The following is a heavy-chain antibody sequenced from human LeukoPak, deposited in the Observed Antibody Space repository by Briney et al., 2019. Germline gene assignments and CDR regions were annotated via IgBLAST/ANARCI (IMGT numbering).Heavy chain of an antibody. D-gene: IGHD1-1*01. Sequence: GGSLRLSCAAPGFTFNSYAMTWVRQGAGRGLEWVSTISGTSGTASYADSVEGRFSISRDDSKNTVYLQMTSLRVEDTAVYFCARVQPDNNDEYNWFDPWGQGTQVTVSS. CDR2: ISGTSGTA. CDR3: ARVQPDNNDEYNWFDP. CDR1: GFTFNSYA. J-gene: IGHJ5*02. V-gene: IGHV3-23*01.